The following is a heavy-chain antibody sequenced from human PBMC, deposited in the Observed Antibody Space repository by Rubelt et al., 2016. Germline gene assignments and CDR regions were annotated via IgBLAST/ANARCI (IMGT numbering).Heavy chain of an antibody. Sequence: EVQLLESGGGFVQPGGSLRLSCAASGFTFSSFAVSWVRQAPGKGLEWVSTISGSGGSTYYADSVTGRFTISRDNFKNTLDLRRNSLRAEDTAVYYCAKGPDQDDYWGQGTLVTVSS. D-gene: IGHD2-2*01. J-gene: IGHJ4*02. CDR2: ISGSGGST. V-gene: IGHV3-23*01. CDR3: AKGPDQDDY. CDR1: GFTFSSFA.